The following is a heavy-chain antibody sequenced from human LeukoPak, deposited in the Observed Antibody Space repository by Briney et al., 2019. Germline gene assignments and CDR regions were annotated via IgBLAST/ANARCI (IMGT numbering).Heavy chain of an antibody. Sequence: ASETLSLTCTVSGGSISSYYWSWIRQPPGKGLEWIGYIYYSGSTNHNPSLKSRVTISVDTSKNQFSLKLSSVTAADTAVYYCARHTYSGSYYAWFDPWGQGTLVTVSS. D-gene: IGHD1-26*01. CDR3: ARHTYSGSYYAWFDP. CDR1: GGSISSYY. V-gene: IGHV4-59*08. J-gene: IGHJ5*02. CDR2: IYYSGST.